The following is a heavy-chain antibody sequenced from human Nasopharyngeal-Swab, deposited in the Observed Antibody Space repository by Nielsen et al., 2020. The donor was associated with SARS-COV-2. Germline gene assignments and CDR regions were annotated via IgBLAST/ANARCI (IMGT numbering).Heavy chain of an antibody. J-gene: IGHJ4*02. CDR3: AREAYYNAVDY. Sequence: GESLKISCAASGFSFRTYWMHWVRQSPGKGLLWVSRIDTDGAITNYADSVKGRFTISRDNAKNTLYLQMNSLRADDTAVYYCAREAYYNAVDYWGQGTLVTVSS. CDR1: GFSFRTYW. CDR2: IDTDGAIT. V-gene: IGHV3-74*01. D-gene: IGHD3-10*01.